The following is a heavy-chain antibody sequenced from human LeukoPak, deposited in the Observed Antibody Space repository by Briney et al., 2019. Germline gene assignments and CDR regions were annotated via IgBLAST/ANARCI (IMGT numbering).Heavy chain of an antibody. Sequence: SETLSLTCAVYGGSFSGYYWSWIRQPPGKGLEWIGEINRSGSTNYNPSLKSRVTISVDTSKNQFSLKLSSVTAADTAVYYCASLPTPPYDYYYGMDVWGQGTTVTVSS. CDR1: GGSFSGYY. D-gene: IGHD2-2*01. J-gene: IGHJ6*02. CDR2: INRSGST. CDR3: ASLPTPPYDYYYGMDV. V-gene: IGHV4-34*01.